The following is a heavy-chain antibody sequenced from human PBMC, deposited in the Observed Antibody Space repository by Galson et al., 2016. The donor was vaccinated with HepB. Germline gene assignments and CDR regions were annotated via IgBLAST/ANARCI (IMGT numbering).Heavy chain of an antibody. CDR3: ARDLIPYSSDVFDI. D-gene: IGHD1-26*01. CDR1: GFTFSEFY. V-gene: IGHV3-11*04. CDR2: ISGSGSPK. Sequence: SLRLSCAASGFTFSEFYMTWIRQAPGKGLEWVSYISGSGSPKYYADSVKGRFTISRDNAKNSVFLQMSSLRAEDTTLYYCARDLIPYSSDVFDIWGQGTMVTVSS. J-gene: IGHJ3*02.